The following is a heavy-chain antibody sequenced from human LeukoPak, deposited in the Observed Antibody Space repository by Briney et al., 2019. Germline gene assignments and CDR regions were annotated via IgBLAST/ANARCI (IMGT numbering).Heavy chain of an antibody. V-gene: IGHV3-64*01. CDR1: GFTFSSYA. D-gene: IGHD2-2*01. CDR3: ARGSGGVVVPAAIL. J-gene: IGHJ4*02. Sequence: SGGSLRLSCAASGFTFSSYAMHWVRQAPGKGLEYVSAISSNGGSTYYANSVKGRFTISRDNSKNTLYLQMGSLSAEDMAVYYCARGSGGVVVPAAILWGQGTLVTVSS. CDR2: ISSNGGST.